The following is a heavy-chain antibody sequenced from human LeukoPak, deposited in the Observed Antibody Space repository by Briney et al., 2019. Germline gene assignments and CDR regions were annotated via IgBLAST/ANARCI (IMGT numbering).Heavy chain of an antibody. Sequence: GGSLRLSCAASGFTFSSYWMSWVRQAPGKGLQWVANIKLDGSENYYVDSVRGRFTISRDNAKNSLFLQMSSLRAEDTAVYYCARDAEGRRYSPQDYWGQGTLVTVSS. V-gene: IGHV3-7*01. CDR3: ARDAEGRRYSPQDY. J-gene: IGHJ4*02. D-gene: IGHD5-18*01. CDR2: IKLDGSEN. CDR1: GFTFSSYW.